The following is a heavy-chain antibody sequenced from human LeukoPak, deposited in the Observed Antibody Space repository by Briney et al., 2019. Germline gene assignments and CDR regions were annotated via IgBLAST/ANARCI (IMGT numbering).Heavy chain of an antibody. J-gene: IGHJ4*02. D-gene: IGHD1-26*01. CDR2: IKQDGSEK. Sequence: GGSLRLSCAASGFTFSNYRMTWVRQAPGKGLEWVANIKQDGSEKYYVDSVKGRFTISRDNAKNSLYLQMNSLRAEDTAVYYCARGGRRFDYWGQGTLVTVSS. CDR3: ARGGRRFDY. CDR1: GFTFSNYR. V-gene: IGHV3-7*03.